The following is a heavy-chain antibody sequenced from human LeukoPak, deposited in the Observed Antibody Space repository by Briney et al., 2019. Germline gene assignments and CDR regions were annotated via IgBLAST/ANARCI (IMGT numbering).Heavy chain of an antibody. D-gene: IGHD3-16*02. CDR1: GFTFSSYA. Sequence: PGGSLRLSCAASGFTFSSYAMSWVRQAPGKGLEWVSAIGGSGGSTYYADSVKGRFTISRDNSKNTLYLQMNSLRAEDTAVYYCAKDHSSRSYRTPYWGQGTLVTVSS. J-gene: IGHJ4*02. CDR3: AKDHSSRSYRTPY. V-gene: IGHV3-23*01. CDR2: IGGSGGST.